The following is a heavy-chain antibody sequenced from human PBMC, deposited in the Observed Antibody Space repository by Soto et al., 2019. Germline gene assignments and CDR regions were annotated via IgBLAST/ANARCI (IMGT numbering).Heavy chain of an antibody. CDR1: GFTFSSYA. CDR2: ISYDGSNK. D-gene: IGHD2-2*01. Sequence: QVQLVESGGGVVQPGRSLRLSCAASGFTFSSYAMHWVRQAPGKGLEWVAVISYDGSNKYYADSVKGRFTISRDNSKNTLSLQMNSLRAEDTAVYYCARISEQYQLLLDYWGQGTLVTVSS. J-gene: IGHJ4*02. CDR3: ARISEQYQLLLDY. V-gene: IGHV3-30-3*01.